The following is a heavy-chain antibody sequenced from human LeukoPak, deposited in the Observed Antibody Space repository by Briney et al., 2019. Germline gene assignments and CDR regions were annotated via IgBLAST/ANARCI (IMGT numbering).Heavy chain of an antibody. CDR3: ARSNPSSYRSRDGYNL. V-gene: IGHV1-18*01. Sequence: ASVKVSCKASGYTFTSYGISWVRQAPGQGLEWMGWISAYNGNTNYAQKLQGRVTMTTDTSTSTAYMELRSLRSDDTAVYYCARSNPSSYRSRDGYNLWGQGTMVTVSS. D-gene: IGHD5-24*01. J-gene: IGHJ3*01. CDR1: GYTFTSYG. CDR2: ISAYNGNT.